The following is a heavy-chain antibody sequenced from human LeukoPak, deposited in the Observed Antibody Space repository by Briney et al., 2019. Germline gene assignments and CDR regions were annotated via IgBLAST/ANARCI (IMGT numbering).Heavy chain of an antibody. J-gene: IGHJ4*02. Sequence: HPGGSLRLSCAASGFTFSNYWMTWVRQAPGKGLEWVAHINQDGSEEHYMDSVKARFTISRDNAKNSLSLQMYSLRAEDTAVYYCVRDGGVSGYDLLDYWGRGTLVTVSS. CDR1: GFTFSNYW. D-gene: IGHD5-12*01. CDR3: VRDGGVSGYDLLDY. V-gene: IGHV3-7*01. CDR2: INQDGSEE.